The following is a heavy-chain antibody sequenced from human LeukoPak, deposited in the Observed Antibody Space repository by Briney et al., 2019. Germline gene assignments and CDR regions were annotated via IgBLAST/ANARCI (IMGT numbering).Heavy chain of an antibody. D-gene: IGHD3-3*01. CDR2: ISSSSSTI. CDR1: GGSISSGGYS. Sequence: ETLSLTCAVSGGSISSGGYSWSWVRQAPGKGLKWVSYISSSSSTIYYADSVKGRFTISRDNAKNSLYLQMNSLRAEDTAVYYCARVPPNVLRFLEWPQPLDYWGQGTLVTVSS. J-gene: IGHJ4*02. CDR3: ARVPPNVLRFLEWPQPLDY. V-gene: IGHV3-48*01.